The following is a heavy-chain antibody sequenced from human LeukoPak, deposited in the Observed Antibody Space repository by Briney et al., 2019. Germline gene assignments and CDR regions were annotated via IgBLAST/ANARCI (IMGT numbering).Heavy chain of an antibody. V-gene: IGHV4-59*01. CDR2: IYYSGST. J-gene: IGHJ4*02. CDR1: GASISSYY. CDR3: ARGHYYDSSGYYYVGYYFDY. Sequence: SETLSLTCTVSGASISSYYWSWIRQPPGKGLEWIGYIYYSGSTNYNPSLKSRVTISVDTSKNQFSLKLSSVTAADTAVYYCARGHYYDSSGYYYVGYYFDYWGQGTLVTVSS. D-gene: IGHD3-22*01.